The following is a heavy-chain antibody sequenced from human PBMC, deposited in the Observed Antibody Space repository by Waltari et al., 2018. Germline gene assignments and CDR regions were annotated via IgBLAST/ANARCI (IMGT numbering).Heavy chain of an antibody. V-gene: IGHV3-74*01. CDR1: GFTFSSYW. Sequence: EVQLVESGGGLVQSGGSLRLTCAASGFTFSSYWMHWVRQAPGKGLVWVSRIKSDGSTTIYADSVKGRFTMARDNAKNTLYLVMNSLRPDDTAVYYCTRADYGGNYFFDSWGQGTLVTVSS. CDR2: IKSDGSTT. CDR3: TRADYGGNYFFDS. D-gene: IGHD4-17*01. J-gene: IGHJ4*02.